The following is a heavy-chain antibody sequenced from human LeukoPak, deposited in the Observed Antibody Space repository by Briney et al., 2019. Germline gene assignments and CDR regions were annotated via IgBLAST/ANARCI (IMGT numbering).Heavy chain of an antibody. V-gene: IGHV4-61*08. CDR1: GGSISSGGYY. J-gene: IGHJ4*02. CDR2: IYYSGST. Sequence: SETLSLTCTVSGGSISSGGYYWSWIRQHPGKGLEWIGYIYYSGSTNYNPSLKSRVTISVDTSKNQFSLKLSSVTAADTAVYYCARGNDFWSGYFSLDYWGQGTLVTVSS. D-gene: IGHD3-3*01. CDR3: ARGNDFWSGYFSLDY.